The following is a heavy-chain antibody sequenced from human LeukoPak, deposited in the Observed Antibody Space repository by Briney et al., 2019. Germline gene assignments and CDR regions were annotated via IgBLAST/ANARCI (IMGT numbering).Heavy chain of an antibody. CDR3: ASLKNSGWGNAFHF. D-gene: IGHD6-19*01. CDR1: GFTFSSYW. CDR2: IKQDGSEK. V-gene: IGHV3-7*01. Sequence: PGGSLRLSCAASGFTFSSYWMSLVRQAPGKGLEWVANIKQDGSEKYYVDSVKGRFTISRDNAKNSLYLQMNSLRAEDTAVYYCASLKNSGWGNAFHFWGQGTMVTVSS. J-gene: IGHJ3*01.